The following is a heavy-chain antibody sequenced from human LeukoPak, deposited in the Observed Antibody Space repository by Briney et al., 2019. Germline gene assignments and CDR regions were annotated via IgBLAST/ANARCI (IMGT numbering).Heavy chain of an antibody. J-gene: IGHJ4*02. Sequence: GASVKVSCKASGGTFSSYAISWVRQAPGQGLEWMGGIIPIFGTANYAQKFQGRVTITADESTSTAYMELSSLRSEDTAVYYCARNRDRTSYNLGLMDYWGQGTLVTVSS. CDR2: IIPIFGTA. V-gene: IGHV1-69*13. CDR1: GGTFSSYA. D-gene: IGHD1-26*01. CDR3: ARNRDRTSYNLGLMDY.